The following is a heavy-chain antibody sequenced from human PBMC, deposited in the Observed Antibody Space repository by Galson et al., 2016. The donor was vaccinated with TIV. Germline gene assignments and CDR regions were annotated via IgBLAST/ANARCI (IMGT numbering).Heavy chain of an antibody. CDR1: GYTFTNYA. D-gene: IGHD2-21*01. V-gene: IGHV1-3*01. CDR2: INAGNGNT. J-gene: IGHJ4*02. CDR3: ARPPYCGGDCFKYDS. Sequence: SVKVSCKAAGYTFTNYAMHWVRQAPGQRLEWMGWINAGNGNTKYSQKFQGRVTITRDTSANTAYMELSSLRSEDTAMYYCARPPYCGGDCFKYDSWGQGTLVTVS.